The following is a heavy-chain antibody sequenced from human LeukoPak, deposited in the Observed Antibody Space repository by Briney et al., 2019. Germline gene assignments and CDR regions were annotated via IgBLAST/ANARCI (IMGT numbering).Heavy chain of an antibody. D-gene: IGHD3-22*01. V-gene: IGHV3-30*18. J-gene: IGHJ5*02. CDR3: AKALTKYYYDSSGNWFDP. CDR2: ISYDGSNK. CDR1: RFTFSSYD. Sequence: GGSLRLSCAASRFTFSSYDMHWVRQAPGKGLEWGAVISYDGSNKYYADSVKGRFTISRDNSKNTLYLQMISLRAEDTAVYYCAKALTKYYYDSSGNWFDPWGQGTLVTVSS.